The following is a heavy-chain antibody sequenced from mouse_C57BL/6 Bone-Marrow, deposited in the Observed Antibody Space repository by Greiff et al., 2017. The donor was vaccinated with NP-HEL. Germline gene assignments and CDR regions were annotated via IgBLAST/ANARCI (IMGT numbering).Heavy chain of an antibody. V-gene: IGHV1-5*01. J-gene: IGHJ3*01. Sequence: VKVVESGTVLVRPGASVKLSCKTSGYTFTSYWMHWVKQRPGQGLEWIGAIDPGNSDTSYNPKFKGKAKLTAVTSASTAYMELSSLTNEDSADYCGTPTGTSRSWFAYWGQGTLVTVSA. D-gene: IGHD4-1*02. CDR3: TPTGTSRSWFAY. CDR1: GYTFTSYW. CDR2: IDPGNSDT.